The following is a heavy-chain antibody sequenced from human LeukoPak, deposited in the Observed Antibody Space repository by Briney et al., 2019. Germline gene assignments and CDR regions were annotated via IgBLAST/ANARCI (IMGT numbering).Heavy chain of an antibody. V-gene: IGHV4-39*07. J-gene: IGHJ5*02. CDR2: IYYSGST. CDR1: GGSISSSSYY. Sequence: SETLSLTCTVSGGSISSSSYYWGWIRQPPGKGLEWIGSIYYSGSTYYNPSLKSRVTISVDTSKNQFSLKLSSVTAADTAVYYCARDSHMTTVTRWFDPWGQGTLVTVSS. CDR3: ARDSHMTTVTRWFDP. D-gene: IGHD4-17*01.